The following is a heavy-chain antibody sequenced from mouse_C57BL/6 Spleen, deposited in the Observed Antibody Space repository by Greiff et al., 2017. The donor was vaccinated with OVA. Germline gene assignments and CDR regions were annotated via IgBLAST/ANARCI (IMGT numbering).Heavy chain of an antibody. Sequence: EVQLVESGGGLVQPGGSLKLSCAASGFTFSSYAMSWVRQTPEKRLEWVATISDGGSYTYYPDNVKGRFTISRDKAKNTLYLQMSHLKSEDTAMYYCARRGTGTGYFDVWGTGTTVTVSS. V-gene: IGHV5-4*01. J-gene: IGHJ1*03. CDR3: ARRGTGTGYFDV. CDR1: GFTFSSYA. D-gene: IGHD4-1*01. CDR2: ISDGGSYT.